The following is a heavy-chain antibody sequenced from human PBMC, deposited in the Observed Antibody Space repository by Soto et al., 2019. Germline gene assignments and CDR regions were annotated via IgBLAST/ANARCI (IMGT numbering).Heavy chain of an antibody. CDR2: IWFDGSNK. Sequence: QVQLVESGGGVVQPGRSLRLSCAASGFTFSSYGMHWVRQAPGKGLVWVAVIWFDGSNKFYADSVKGRITISRDNSKNTVSLQMNSLRDEDSAAYYCATTGPYWGQGTLVTVSS. CDR1: GFTFSSYG. J-gene: IGHJ4*02. CDR3: ATTGPY. V-gene: IGHV3-33*01.